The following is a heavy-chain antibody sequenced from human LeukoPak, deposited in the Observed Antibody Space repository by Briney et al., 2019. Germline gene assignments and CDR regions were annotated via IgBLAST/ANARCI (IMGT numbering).Heavy chain of an antibody. D-gene: IGHD2/OR15-2a*01. CDR2: INSDGSEG. J-gene: IGHJ4*02. V-gene: IGHV3-7*01. Sequence: GSLRLSCAVSGFTFIGFWMSWSRQAPGKGLEWVASINSDGSEGYYADVVKGRFTISRDNAKNSLYLQINSLRAEDTAVYYCAREGPRGNSQFDYWGQGTLVTVSS. CDR1: GFTFIGFW. CDR3: AREGPRGNSQFDY.